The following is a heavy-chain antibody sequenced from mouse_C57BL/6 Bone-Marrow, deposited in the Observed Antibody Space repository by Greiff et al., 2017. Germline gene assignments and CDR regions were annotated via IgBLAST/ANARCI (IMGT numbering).Heavy chain of an antibody. CDR1: GFNIKDTY. CDR3: ARSRYGKIYAMDY. V-gene: IGHV14-3*02. CDR2: IDPANGNT. Sequence: DVKLQESGAELVKPGASVKLSCTASGFNIKDTYMHWVKQRPEQGLEWIGRIDPANGNTKYDPKFQGKATITADTSSNTAYLQLSSLTSEDTAVYYCARSRYGKIYAMDYWGQGTSVTVSS. D-gene: IGHD2-10*02. J-gene: IGHJ4*01.